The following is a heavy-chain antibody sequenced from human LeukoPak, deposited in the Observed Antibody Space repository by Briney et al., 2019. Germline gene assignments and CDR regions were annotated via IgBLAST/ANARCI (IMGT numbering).Heavy chain of an antibody. CDR2: TYYRSKWYN. D-gene: IGHD2-2*01. Sequence: SQTLSLTSAISGDSASSNSAAWNSIRQSPSRGLEWLGRTYYRSKWYNDYAVSVKSRITINPDTSKNQFSLQLNSVTPEDTAVYYCARTDDIVVVPAAIMATGWFDPWGQGTLVTVSS. J-gene: IGHJ5*02. V-gene: IGHV6-1*01. CDR1: GDSASSNSAA. CDR3: ARTDDIVVVPAAIMATGWFDP.